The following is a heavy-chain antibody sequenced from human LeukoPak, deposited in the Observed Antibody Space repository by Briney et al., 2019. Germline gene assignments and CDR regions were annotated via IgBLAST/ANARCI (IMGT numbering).Heavy chain of an antibody. Sequence: GGSLRLSCAASGFTVSSNYMSWVRQAPGKGLEWVSVIYSGGSTDYADSVKGRFTISRDNSKNTPYLQMNSLRAEDTAVYYCAKASTPGPTGFWSGYYTGEFDYWGQGTLVTVSS. CDR3: AKASTPGPTGFWSGYYTGEFDY. CDR2: IYSGGST. CDR1: GFTVSSNY. J-gene: IGHJ4*02. V-gene: IGHV3-53*01. D-gene: IGHD3-3*01.